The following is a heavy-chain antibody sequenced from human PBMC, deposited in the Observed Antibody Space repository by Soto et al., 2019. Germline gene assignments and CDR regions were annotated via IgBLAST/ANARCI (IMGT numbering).Heavy chain of an antibody. CDR3: ARDAPGVAPF. J-gene: IGHJ4*02. CDR1: GGSIIDGQTY. V-gene: IGHV4-31*03. CDR2: INYRGTT. D-gene: IGHD2-15*01. Sequence: QVQLQESGPGLVKPSQTLSLTCTVSGGSIIDGQTYLNWIRQHPERGLEWMGYINYRGTTNYSQALKSRLLISVDRSKNQFSLRLTSVTAADTAVYYCARDAPGVAPFWGQGTLVTVSS.